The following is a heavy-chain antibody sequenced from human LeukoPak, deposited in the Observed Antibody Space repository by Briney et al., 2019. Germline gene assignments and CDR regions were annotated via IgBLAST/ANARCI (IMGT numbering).Heavy chain of an antibody. J-gene: IGHJ4*02. Sequence: GGSLRLSCAASGLSFSSYWMTWVRQAPGKGLEWVANIKQGGSETYYVDSVKGRFTISRDNAKNSLCLQMNTLRAEDTAVDYCARVRGDYYFDYWGQGILVTVSS. CDR1: GLSFSSYW. CDR2: IKQGGSET. CDR3: ARVRGDYYFDY. V-gene: IGHV3-7*03. D-gene: IGHD3-16*01.